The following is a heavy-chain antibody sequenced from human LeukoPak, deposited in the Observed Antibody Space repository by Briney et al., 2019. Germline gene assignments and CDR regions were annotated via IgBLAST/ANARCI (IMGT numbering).Heavy chain of an antibody. CDR2: ISSSGSTI. D-gene: IGHD3-9*01. CDR1: GFTFSSYS. Sequence: GGSLRLSCAASGFTFSSYSMNWVRQAPGKGLEWVSYISSSGSTIYYADSVKGRFTISRDNAKNSLYLQMNSLRAEDTAVYYCARDWGGILTGTYYYYMDVWGKGTTVTVSS. CDR3: ARDWGGILTGTYYYYMDV. J-gene: IGHJ6*03. V-gene: IGHV3-48*04.